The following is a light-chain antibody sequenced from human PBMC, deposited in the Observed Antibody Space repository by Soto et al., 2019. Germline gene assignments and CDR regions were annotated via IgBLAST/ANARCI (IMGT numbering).Light chain of an antibody. Sequence: DIQMTQSPSSLSASAGDRVTITCRASQAIRNNLAWYQQKPGKVPKVLIYAASTLQSGVPSRFSGSGSGTDFTLTINSLQPEDVATYYCLQHTNFPLTFGQGTRLEAK. CDR3: LQHTNFPLT. J-gene: IGKJ5*01. CDR1: QAIRNN. V-gene: IGKV1-27*01. CDR2: AAS.